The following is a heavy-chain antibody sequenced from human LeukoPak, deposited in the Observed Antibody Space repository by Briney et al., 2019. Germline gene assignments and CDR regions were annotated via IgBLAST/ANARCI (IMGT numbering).Heavy chain of an antibody. Sequence: GGSLRLSCAASGFTVSSNYMSWVRQAPGKGLEWGSVVDRSGGTNYADSVKGRFTICRDDSRNTLYLQMNSLRGDDTAVYYCAKDVGKWESLPLFDYWGQGTLVTVSS. CDR1: GFTVSSNY. D-gene: IGHD1-26*01. J-gene: IGHJ4*02. V-gene: IGHV3-53*01. CDR2: VDRSGGT. CDR3: AKDVGKWESLPLFDY.